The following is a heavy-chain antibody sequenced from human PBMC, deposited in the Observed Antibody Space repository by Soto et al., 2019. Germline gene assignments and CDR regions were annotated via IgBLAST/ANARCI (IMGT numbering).Heavy chain of an antibody. J-gene: IGHJ6*03. V-gene: IGHV4-34*01. D-gene: IGHD3-9*01. CDR3: SRGDYDILTGYYNYYYYYYMDV. CDR2: INHSGST. Sequence: PSETLSLTCAVYGGSFSGYYWSWIRQPPGKGLEWIGEINHSGSTNYNPSLKRRVTISVDTSKNQFSLKLSSVTAADTAVYYCSRGDYDILTGYYNYYYYYYMDVWGKGTTVT. CDR1: GGSFSGYY.